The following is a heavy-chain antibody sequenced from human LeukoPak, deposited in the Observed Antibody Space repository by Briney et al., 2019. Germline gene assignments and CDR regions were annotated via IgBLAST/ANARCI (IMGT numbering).Heavy chain of an antibody. Sequence: SQTLSLTCTVSGGFISSGGYYWSWLRQHPGKGLEWIGYIYYSGSTYYYPSLKSRVTISVDTSKNQFSLKLSSVTAADTAVYYCARARPDGYYYYYMDVWGKGTTVTVSS. D-gene: IGHD1-14*01. J-gene: IGHJ6*03. V-gene: IGHV4-31*03. CDR3: ARARPDGYYYYYMDV. CDR2: IYYSGST. CDR1: GGFISSGGYY.